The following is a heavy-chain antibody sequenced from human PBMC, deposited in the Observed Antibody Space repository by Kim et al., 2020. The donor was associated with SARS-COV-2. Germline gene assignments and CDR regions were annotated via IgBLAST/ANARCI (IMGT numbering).Heavy chain of an antibody. CDR2: INTNTGNP. D-gene: IGHD2-15*01. CDR3: ARDGGVVVALGALIYYYGMDV. CDR1: GYTFTSYA. Sequence: ASVKVSCKASGYTFTSYAMNWVRQAPGQGLEWMGWINTNTGNPTYAQGFTGRFVFSLDTSVSTAYLQISSLKAEDTAVYYCARDGGVVVALGALIYYYGMDVWGQGTTVTVSS. J-gene: IGHJ6*02. V-gene: IGHV7-4-1*02.